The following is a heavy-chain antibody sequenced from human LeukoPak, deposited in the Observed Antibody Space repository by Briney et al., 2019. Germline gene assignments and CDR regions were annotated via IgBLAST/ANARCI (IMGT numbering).Heavy chain of an antibody. Sequence: GASVKVSCKASGYTFTGYYIHWVRQAPEQGLEWMGWMNPNSGGTYYAQNLQGRVTMTRDTSISTAYMELSRLRSDDTAVYYCARDFSGSYDYWGQGTLVTVSS. V-gene: IGHV1-2*02. J-gene: IGHJ4*02. CDR3: ARDFSGSYDY. D-gene: IGHD1-26*01. CDR1: GYTFTGYY. CDR2: MNPNSGGT.